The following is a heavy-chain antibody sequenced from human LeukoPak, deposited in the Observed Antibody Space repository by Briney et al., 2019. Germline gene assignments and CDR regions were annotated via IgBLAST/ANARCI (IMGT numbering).Heavy chain of an antibody. CDR1: GFTFSMFS. Sequence: GGSLRLSCAASGFTFSMFSMSWVRQAPGKGRGWMSYISSSISIIHYADSLKGRVTISRDNAKKSLYLQMSSLRAEDTALYCCVRDSYCGGDCYRLHDLWGQGTLVAVSS. D-gene: IGHD2-21*02. J-gene: IGHJ4*02. V-gene: IGHV3-48*01. CDR3: VRDSYCGGDCYRLHDL. CDR2: ISSSISII.